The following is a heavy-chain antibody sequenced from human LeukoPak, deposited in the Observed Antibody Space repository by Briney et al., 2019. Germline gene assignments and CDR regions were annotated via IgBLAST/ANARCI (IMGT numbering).Heavy chain of an antibody. CDR2: INPNSGGT. D-gene: IGHD3-10*01. V-gene: IGHV1-2*02. J-gene: IGHJ4*02. CDR3: ARAQKGGELPIDY. CDR1: GYTFTGYY. Sequence: ASVKVSCKASGYTFTGYYMHWVRQAPGQGLEWMGWINPNSGGTNYAQKFQGRVTMTRDTSISTAYMELSRLGSDDTAVYYCARAQKGGELPIDYWGQGTLVTVSS.